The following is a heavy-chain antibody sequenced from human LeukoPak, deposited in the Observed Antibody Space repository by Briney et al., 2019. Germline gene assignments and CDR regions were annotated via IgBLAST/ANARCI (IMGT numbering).Heavy chain of an antibody. CDR1: GYTLTGYY. V-gene: IGHV1-2*02. Sequence: ASVTVSFKASGYTLTGYYMHWVRLAPGQGREWMGWINPSSGDTNYAQKFQGRVTMTRDTSISTAYMELSRLRSDDTAVYCCAKNPYEYYFDYWGQGTLVTVSS. J-gene: IGHJ4*02. D-gene: IGHD5-12*01. CDR3: AKNPYEYYFDY. CDR2: INPSSGDT.